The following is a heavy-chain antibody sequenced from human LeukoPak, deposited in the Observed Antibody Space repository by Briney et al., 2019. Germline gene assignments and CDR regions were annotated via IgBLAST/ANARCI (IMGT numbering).Heavy chain of an antibody. D-gene: IGHD3-22*01. CDR1: GASISDYY. CDR2: IYYSGST. Sequence: SETLSLTCTVSGASISDYYWSWFRQPPGKGLEWIAYIYYSGSTNSSPSLKSRVTISLDRSKNQFSLKLSSVTAADTAVYYCARTVSNYYDRPFDMWGQGRLVTVSS. V-gene: IGHV4-59*12. CDR3: ARTVSNYYDRPFDM. J-gene: IGHJ3*02.